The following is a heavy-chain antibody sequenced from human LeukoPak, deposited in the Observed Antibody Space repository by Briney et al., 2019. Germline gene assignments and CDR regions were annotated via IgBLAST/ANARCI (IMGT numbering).Heavy chain of an antibody. CDR2: ISSSGSTI. CDR3: ARVIAAADYFDY. D-gene: IGHD6-13*01. J-gene: IGHJ4*02. Sequence: GSLRLSCAASGFTFSDYYMSWIRQAPGKGLEWVPYISSSGSTIYYADSVKGRFTISRDNAKNSLYLQMNSLRAEDTAVYYCARVIAAADYFDYWGQGTLVTVSS. V-gene: IGHV3-11*01. CDR1: GFTFSDYY.